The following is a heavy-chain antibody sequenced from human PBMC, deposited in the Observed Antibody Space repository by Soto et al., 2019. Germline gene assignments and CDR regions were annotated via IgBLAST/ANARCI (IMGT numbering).Heavy chain of an antibody. CDR1: GFTFSNYG. CDR3: ATITAPLAYYYGLDV. CDR2: MSTSGYST. J-gene: IGHJ6*02. V-gene: IGHV3-23*01. D-gene: IGHD6-6*01. Sequence: QPGGSLRLSCAASGFTFSNYGMSWVRQAPGKGLEWVSGMSTSGYSTYYQDSVKGRFAISRDDSKNVLYLHMSSLRADDTAVYYCATITAPLAYYYGLDVWGQGTTVTVSS.